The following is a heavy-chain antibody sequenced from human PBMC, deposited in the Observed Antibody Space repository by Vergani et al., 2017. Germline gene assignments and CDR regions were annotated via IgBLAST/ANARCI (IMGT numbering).Heavy chain of an antibody. CDR2: IYTSGST. CDR3: ARAGTDSGYYYYYMDV. CDR1: GGSISSGSYY. V-gene: IGHV4-61*02. D-gene: IGHD1/OR15-1a*01. J-gene: IGHJ6*03. Sequence: QVQLQESGPGLVKPSQTLSLTCTVSGGSISSGSYYWSWIRQPAGKGLEWIGRIYTSGSTNYNPSLKSRVTISVDTSKNQFSLKLSSVTAADTAVYYCARAGTDSGYYYYYMDVWGKGTTVTVSS.